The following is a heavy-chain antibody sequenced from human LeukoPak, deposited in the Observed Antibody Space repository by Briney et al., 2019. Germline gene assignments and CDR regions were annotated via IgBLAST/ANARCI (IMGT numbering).Heavy chain of an antibody. CDR1: GFTVSSNY. J-gene: IGHJ6*03. CDR2: IYSGGST. V-gene: IGHV3-66*01. Sequence: PGGSLRLSCAASGFTVSSNYMSWVRQAPGKGLEWVSVIYSGGSTYYADSVKGRFTISRDNSKNTLYLQMNSLRAEDTAVYYCARLLRSNYYYYMDVWGKGTTVTISS. CDR3: ARLLRSNYYYYMDV.